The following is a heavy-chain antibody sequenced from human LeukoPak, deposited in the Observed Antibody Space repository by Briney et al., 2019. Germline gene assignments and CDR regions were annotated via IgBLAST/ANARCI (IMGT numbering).Heavy chain of an antibody. CDR1: GVTFSSYA. V-gene: IGHV3-23*01. CDR3: AKPPSAMIVKNISLAY. J-gene: IGHJ4*02. D-gene: IGHD3-22*01. Sequence: PGGSLRLSCAASGVTFSSYAISSVRQAPGEGLECVSAIRGRVGSTYYGVSLKVRLPISTHNSRNRLYLQMNTMRAEDTAVYYCAKPPSAMIVKNISLAYWGQGTLVPVSS. CDR2: IRGRVGST.